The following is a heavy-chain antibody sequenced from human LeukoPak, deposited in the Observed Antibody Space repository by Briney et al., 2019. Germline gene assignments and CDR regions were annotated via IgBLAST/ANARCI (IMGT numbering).Heavy chain of an antibody. Sequence: PSETLSLTCTVSGGSISSYYWSWIRQPPGKGLEWIGYIYYSGSTNYNPSLKSRVTISVDTSKNQFSLKLSSVTAADTAVYYCATLRTGDRFWYYGMDVWGQGTTVTVSS. J-gene: IGHJ6*02. D-gene: IGHD3-3*01. V-gene: IGHV4-59*01. CDR2: IYYSGST. CDR1: GGSISSYY. CDR3: ATLRTGDRFWYYGMDV.